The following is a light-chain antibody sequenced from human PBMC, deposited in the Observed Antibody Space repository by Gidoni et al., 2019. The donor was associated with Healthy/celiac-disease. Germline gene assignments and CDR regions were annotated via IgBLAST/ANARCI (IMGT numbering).Light chain of an antibody. CDR2: GNS. CDR3: QSYDSSLSGYV. Sequence: LTQPPSVSGAPGQRVTLSCTGSSSNIGAGYDVHWYQQLPGTAPKLLIYGNSNRPSGVPDRFSGSKSGTSASLAITGLQAEDEADYYCQSYDSSLSGYVFGTGTKVTVL. V-gene: IGLV1-40*01. J-gene: IGLJ1*01. CDR1: SSNIGAGYD.